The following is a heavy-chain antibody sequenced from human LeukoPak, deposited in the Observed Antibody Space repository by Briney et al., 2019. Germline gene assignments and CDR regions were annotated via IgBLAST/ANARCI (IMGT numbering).Heavy chain of an antibody. CDR1: GFTFSSYS. D-gene: IGHD5-18*01. J-gene: IGHJ4*02. Sequence: GGSLRLSCVASGFTFSSYSMNWVRQAPGKGLQWVSSISSSSTYTNYADAVKGRFTISRDNAKNSVHLQMHSLRVEDTGIYYCVRARYGPSDSWGQGTLVTVSS. CDR2: ISSSSTYT. CDR3: VRARYGPSDS. V-gene: IGHV3-21*01.